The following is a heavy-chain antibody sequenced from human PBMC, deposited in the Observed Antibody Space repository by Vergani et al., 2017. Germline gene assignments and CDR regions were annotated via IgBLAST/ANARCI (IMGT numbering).Heavy chain of an antibody. Sequence: EVQLLESGGGLVQPGGSLRLSCAASGFTFSSYAMSWVRQAPGKWLEWVSAISGSGGSTYYADSVKGRFTISRDNSKNTLYLQMNSMRAEDTAVYYCAKTSGGYCYGYYPYYYGMDVWGQGTTVTVSS. CDR1: GFTFSSYA. CDR3: AKTSGGYCYGYYPYYYGMDV. V-gene: IGHV3-23*01. J-gene: IGHJ6*02. CDR2: ISGSGGST. D-gene: IGHD5-18*01.